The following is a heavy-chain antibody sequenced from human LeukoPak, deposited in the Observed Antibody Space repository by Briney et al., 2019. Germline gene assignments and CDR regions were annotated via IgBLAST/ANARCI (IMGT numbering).Heavy chain of an antibody. CDR1: GGSSSGYY. CDR2: INHSGST. CDR3: ARRLAARPRIYS. Sequence: KPSETLSLTSAVYGGSSSGYYWSSIPQPPGKGLGWIGEINHSGSTNYNPSLKSRVTISVDTSKHQISLKLSSVTAADTAVYYCARRLAARPRIYSWGERTLGTVSS. J-gene: IGHJ4*02. D-gene: IGHD6-6*01. V-gene: IGHV4-34*01.